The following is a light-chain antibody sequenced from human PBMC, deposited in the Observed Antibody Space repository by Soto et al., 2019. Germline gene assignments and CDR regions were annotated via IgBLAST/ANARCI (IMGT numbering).Light chain of an antibody. CDR2: EVN. CDR1: SSDVGGYNY. Sequence: QSALTQPPSASGSPGQSVTISCTGTSSDVGGYNYVSWYQQHPGKVPKLMVYEVNKRPSGVPDRFSGSKSGNTASLTVSGLQAEDDAEYYCTSYAGGNNVFGTGTKLTVL. CDR3: TSYAGGNNV. J-gene: IGLJ1*01. V-gene: IGLV2-8*01.